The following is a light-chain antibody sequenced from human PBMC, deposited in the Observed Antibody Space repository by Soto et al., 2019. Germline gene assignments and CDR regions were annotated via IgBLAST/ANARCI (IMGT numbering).Light chain of an antibody. V-gene: IGLV2-14*03. CDR1: SSDVGGYTS. J-gene: IGLJ1*01. Sequence: QSAMTQPASVSGSPGQSITISCTGTSSDVGGYTSVSWYQQHPGKAPKLMIYDVSNRPSGVSDRFSGSKSGNTASLTISGLQAEDEADYYCNSYTTSSTRVCGTGTKLTVL. CDR3: NSYTTSSTRV. CDR2: DVS.